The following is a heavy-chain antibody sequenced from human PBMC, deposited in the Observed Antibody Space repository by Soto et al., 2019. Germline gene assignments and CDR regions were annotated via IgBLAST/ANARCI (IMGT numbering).Heavy chain of an antibody. V-gene: IGHV3-23*01. CDR2: ISGSGGST. D-gene: IGHD3-10*01. CDR1: GFTFSSYA. J-gene: IGHJ4*02. Sequence: TGGSLRLSCAASGFTFSSYAMGWVRQAPGKGLEWVSAISGSGGSTYYADSVKGRFTISRDNSKNTLYLQMNSLRAEDTAVYYCAKDPLSGVDYWGQGTLVTVSS. CDR3: AKDPLSGVDY.